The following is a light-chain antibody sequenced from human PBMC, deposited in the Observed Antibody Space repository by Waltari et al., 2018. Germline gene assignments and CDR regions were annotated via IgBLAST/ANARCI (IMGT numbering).Light chain of an antibody. CDR3: QSYDSSLSVGV. J-gene: IGLJ3*02. CDR2: NDN. V-gene: IGLV1-40*01. Sequence: QSVLTQPPSVSGAPGQRVTISCAGSSSNIGAGYDVHWYQQFPGAAPKLLIHNDNNRPSGVPDRFSGSKSGTSASLAITGLQPEDEADYYCQSYDSSLSVGVFGGGTKLTVL. CDR1: SSNIGAGYD.